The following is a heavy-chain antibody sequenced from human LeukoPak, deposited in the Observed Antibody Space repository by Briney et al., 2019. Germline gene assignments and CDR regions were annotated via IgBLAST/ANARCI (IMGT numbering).Heavy chain of an antibody. CDR2: ISGSDGIV. J-gene: IGHJ4*02. D-gene: IGHD6-19*01. CDR1: GFMFASYA. CDR3: AKEFTGGWPFDS. Sequence: GSLRLSCAASGFMFASYAMSWVRQAPGKGLEWVAGISGSDGIVYYADSVKGRFTISRDNSKNTLYLQMNRLRVEDTALYYCAKEFTGGWPFDSWGQGTLVTVSS. V-gene: IGHV3-23*01.